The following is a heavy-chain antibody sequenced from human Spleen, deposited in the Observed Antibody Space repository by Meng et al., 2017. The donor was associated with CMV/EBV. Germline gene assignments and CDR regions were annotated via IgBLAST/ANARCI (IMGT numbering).Heavy chain of an antibody. V-gene: IGHV4-59*02. CDR1: GASVSSFY. D-gene: IGHD6-13*01. J-gene: IGHJ4*02. Sequence: GSLRLSCTVSGASVSSFYWSWIRQTPGKGLEFIGYIYYSGSTYYNPSPGSRLTISVDTSKNQFSLTLNSVTAADTALYYCARLYIAAGGLDFWGQGMLVTVSS. CDR3: ARLYIAAGGLDF. CDR2: IYYSGST.